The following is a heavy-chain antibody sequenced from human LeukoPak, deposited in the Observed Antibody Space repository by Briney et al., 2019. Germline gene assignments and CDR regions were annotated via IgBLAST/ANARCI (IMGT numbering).Heavy chain of an antibody. V-gene: IGHV4-59*08. CDR1: GGSISTYY. Sequence: SETLSLTCTVSGGSISTYYWSWIRQHPGKGLEWIGYFYYTGSTNYNPSFKSRVTISVDTSKNQFSLRLSSVTAADTALYYCARHYTSGWYFYFDYWGQGTLVTVSS. J-gene: IGHJ4*02. D-gene: IGHD6-19*01. CDR3: ARHYTSGWYFYFDY. CDR2: FYYTGST.